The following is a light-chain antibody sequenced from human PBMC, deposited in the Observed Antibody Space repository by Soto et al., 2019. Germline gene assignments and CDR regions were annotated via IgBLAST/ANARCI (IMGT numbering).Light chain of an antibody. J-gene: IGKJ4*01. CDR3: QQVKSYLLN. Sequence: GDRVTITCRASQGISSYLAWYQQKPGKAPKLLIYAASTLQGGVPSRFSGSGSGTDFTLTISILQPEDVGTYYCQQVKSYLLNCGGGTKVDIK. CDR2: AAS. V-gene: IGKV1-9*01. CDR1: QGISSY.